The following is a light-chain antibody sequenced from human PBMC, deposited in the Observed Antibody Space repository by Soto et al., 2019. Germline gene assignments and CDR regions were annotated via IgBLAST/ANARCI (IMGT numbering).Light chain of an antibody. J-gene: IGKJ1*01. CDR3: QQRYNWPLT. CDR1: QTLSTY. Sequence: EIVLTQSPATLSLSPGDRGTLSCRASQTLSTYVAWYQQKPGQAPRLLIYDGSNRATGIPARFSGSGSGADFTLTISGLQPEDFAVYYCQQRYNWPLTFGQGTKVEI. CDR2: DGS. V-gene: IGKV3-11*01.